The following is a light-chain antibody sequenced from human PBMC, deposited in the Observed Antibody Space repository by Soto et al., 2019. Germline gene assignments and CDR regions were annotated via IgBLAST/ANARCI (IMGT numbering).Light chain of an antibody. CDR3: QQSYSTPRT. CDR2: AAS. Sequence: DIQMTQSPSSLSASVGDRVTITCQASQDISNYLNWYQQKPGKAPRRLIYAASSLQSGVTSRFSGSGSGTEFTLTISSLQPEDFATYYCQQSYSTPRTFGQGTKV. CDR1: QDISNY. J-gene: IGKJ1*01. V-gene: IGKV1-39*01.